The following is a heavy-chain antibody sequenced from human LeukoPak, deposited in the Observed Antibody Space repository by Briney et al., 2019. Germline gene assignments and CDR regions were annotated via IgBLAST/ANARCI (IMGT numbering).Heavy chain of an antibody. CDR2: ISAYNGNT. D-gene: IGHD3-9*01. V-gene: IGHV1-18*01. Sequence: GASVKVSCKASGYTFTSYGISWVRQAPGQGLEWMGWISAYNGNTNYAQKFQGRVTMTRDTSMNTAYMELSRLISDDTAVYYCARDSPPRYFDLWGQGTLVTVSS. J-gene: IGHJ4*02. CDR3: ARDSPPRYFDL. CDR1: GYTFTSYG.